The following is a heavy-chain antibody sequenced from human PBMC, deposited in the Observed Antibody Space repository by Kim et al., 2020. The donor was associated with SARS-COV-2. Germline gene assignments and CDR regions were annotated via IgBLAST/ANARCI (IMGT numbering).Heavy chain of an antibody. J-gene: IGHJ5*02. CDR2: IMSSGGLV. CDR3: ARGLGTYDYKNHRFDP. Sequence: GGSLRLSCAASGFTFSGQSMNWVRQAPGKGLEWIAYIMSSGGLVLYADSVKGRFTISRDNARNSLYLQLSSLRAEDTAVYYCARGLGTYDYKNHRFDPWGQGTPVTVSS. D-gene: IGHD3-16*01. V-gene: IGHV3-48*04. CDR1: GFTFSGQS.